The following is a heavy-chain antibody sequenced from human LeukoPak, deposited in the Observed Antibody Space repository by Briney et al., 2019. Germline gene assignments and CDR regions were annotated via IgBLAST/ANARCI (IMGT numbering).Heavy chain of an antibody. CDR3: ARGGADYDFWSGRPRYFDL. V-gene: IGHV1-69*13. D-gene: IGHD3-3*01. J-gene: IGHJ2*01. Sequence: SVKVSCKASGGTFSSYAISWVRQAPGQGLEWMGGIIPIFGTANYAQKFLGRVTITADESTSTAHMELSSLRSEDTAVYYCARGGADYDFWSGRPRYFDLWGRGTLVTVSS. CDR2: IIPIFGTA. CDR1: GGTFSSYA.